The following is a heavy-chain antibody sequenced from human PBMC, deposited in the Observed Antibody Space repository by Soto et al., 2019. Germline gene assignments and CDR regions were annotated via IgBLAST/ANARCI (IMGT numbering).Heavy chain of an antibody. D-gene: IGHD2-2*01. CDR1: GFTFSSYA. CDR2: ISGSGGST. V-gene: IGHV3-23*01. J-gene: IGHJ6*02. CDR3: AKDHQSQLYGMDV. Sequence: PVGSLRLSCAASGFTFSSYAMSWVRQAPGKGLEWVSAISGSGGSTYYADSVKGRFTISRDNSKNTLYLQMNSLRAEDTAVYYCAKDHQSQLYGMDVWGQGTTVTVSS.